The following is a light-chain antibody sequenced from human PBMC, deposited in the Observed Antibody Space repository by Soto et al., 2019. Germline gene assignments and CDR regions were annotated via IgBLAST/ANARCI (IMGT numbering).Light chain of an antibody. CDR2: AAS. V-gene: IGKV1-27*01. Sequence: DIHMTQSPSSLSASVGDRVTITCRASQGISNYLAWYQQKPGKVPKLLIYAASTLQSGVPSRFSGSGSGTDFTLTISSMQPEDVGTYYCQKYSSAPPYTFGQGTKLEIK. J-gene: IGKJ2*01. CDR1: QGISNY. CDR3: QKYSSAPPYT.